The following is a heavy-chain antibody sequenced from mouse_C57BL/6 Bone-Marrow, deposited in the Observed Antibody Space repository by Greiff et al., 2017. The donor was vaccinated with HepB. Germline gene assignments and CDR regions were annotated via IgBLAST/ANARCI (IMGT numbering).Heavy chain of an antibody. D-gene: IGHD1-1*01. V-gene: IGHV1-50*01. J-gene: IGHJ2*01. CDR2: IDPSDSYT. CDR1: GYTFTSYW. CDR3: YYGSSYY. Sequence: QVQLQQPGAELVKPGASVKLSCKASGYTFTSYWMQWVKKRPGQGLEWIGEIDPSDSYTNYNQKFKGKATLTVDTSASTAYMQLSSLTSEDSAVYYCYYGSSYYWGQGTTLTVSS.